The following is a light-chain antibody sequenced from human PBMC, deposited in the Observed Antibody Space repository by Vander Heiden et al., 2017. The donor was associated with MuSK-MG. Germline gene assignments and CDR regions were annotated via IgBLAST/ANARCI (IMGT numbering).Light chain of an antibody. J-gene: IGKJ1*01. CDR3: QRYYSYSGT. V-gene: IGKV1-5*03. CDR1: QSISSW. Sequence: DIQMTQLRSTLSASVGDRSAITCRASQSISSWLAWYQPKPGKAPKLLFYRASSLDCGVPSRFSVSGSGTEFALTISCLQPDVFATYYCQRYYSYSGTFGQGTKVEIK. CDR2: RAS.